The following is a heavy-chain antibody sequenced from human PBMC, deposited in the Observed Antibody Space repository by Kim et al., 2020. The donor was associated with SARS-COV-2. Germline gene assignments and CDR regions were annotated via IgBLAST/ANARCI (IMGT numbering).Heavy chain of an antibody. CDR1: GFTFSSYS. V-gene: IGHV3-21*01. J-gene: IGHJ5*02. Sequence: GGSLRLSCAASGFTFSSYSMNWVRQAPGKGLEWVSSISSSSSYIYYADSVKGRFTISRDNAKNSLYLQMNSLRAEDTAVYYCARDLRSPPKMATGYNWFDPWGQGTLVTVSS. CDR2: ISSSSSYI. D-gene: IGHD5-12*01. CDR3: ARDLRSPPKMATGYNWFDP.